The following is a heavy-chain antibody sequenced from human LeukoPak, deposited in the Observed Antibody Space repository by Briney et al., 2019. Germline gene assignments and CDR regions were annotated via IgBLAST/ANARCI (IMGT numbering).Heavy chain of an antibody. CDR2: IYTSGST. Sequence: PSETLSLTCTVSGGSISSGSYYWSWIRQPAGKGLEWIGRIYTSGSTHYNPSLKSRVTISVDTSKNQFSLKLSSVTAADTAVYYCAREGGGRDGYNWRGRRQRGAFDYWGQGTLVTVSS. V-gene: IGHV4-61*02. CDR3: AREGGGRDGYNWRGRRQRGAFDY. J-gene: IGHJ4*02. D-gene: IGHD5-24*01. CDR1: GGSISSGSYY.